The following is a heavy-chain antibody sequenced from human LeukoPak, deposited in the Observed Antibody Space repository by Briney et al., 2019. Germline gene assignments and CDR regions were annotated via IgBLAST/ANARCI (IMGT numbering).Heavy chain of an antibody. V-gene: IGHV4-39*07. CDR2: IYYSGTT. CDR1: GGSIISGSKY. D-gene: IGHD3-10*01. Sequence: SETLSPTCTVSGGSIISGSKYGGWIRQAPGTGMEWIGSIYYSGTTYYNPSLKSRVTISVDTPKNQFSLKLSSVTAADTAVYYCARDAARYYGSGSYSPYYGMDVWGQGTTVTVSS. J-gene: IGHJ6*02. CDR3: ARDAARYYGSGSYSPYYGMDV.